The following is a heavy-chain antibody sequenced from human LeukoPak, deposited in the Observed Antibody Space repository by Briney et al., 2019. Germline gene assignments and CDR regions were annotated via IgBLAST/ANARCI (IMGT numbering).Heavy chain of an antibody. J-gene: IGHJ4*02. CDR1: GYTFTGYY. D-gene: IGHD7-27*01. CDR3: ARDRGKTGDLNFFDY. Sequence: ASVKVSCKASGYTFTGYYMHWVRQAPGQGREWMGWINPNSGGANYAQKFQGRVTMTRDTSISTAYMELSRLRSDDTAVYYCARDRGKTGDLNFFDYWGQGTLVTVS. CDR2: INPNSGGA. V-gene: IGHV1-2*02.